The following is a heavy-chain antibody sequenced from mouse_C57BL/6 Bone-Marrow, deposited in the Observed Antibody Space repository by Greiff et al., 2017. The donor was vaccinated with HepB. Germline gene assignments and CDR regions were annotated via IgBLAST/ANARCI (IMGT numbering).Heavy chain of an antibody. V-gene: IGHV1-59*01. J-gene: IGHJ2*01. CDR2: IDPSDSYT. CDR3: ARWDYYGSSQGY. Sequence: VQLQQPGAELVRPGTSVKLSCKASGYTFTSYWMHWVKQRPGQGLEWIGVIDPSDSYTNYNQKFKGKATLTVDTSSSTAYMQLSSLTSEDSAVYYCARWDYYGSSQGYWGQGTTLTVSS. D-gene: IGHD1-1*01. CDR1: GYTFTSYW.